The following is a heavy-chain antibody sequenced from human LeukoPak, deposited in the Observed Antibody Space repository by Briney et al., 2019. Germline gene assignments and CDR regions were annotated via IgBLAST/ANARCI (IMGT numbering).Heavy chain of an antibody. D-gene: IGHD5-18*01. V-gene: IGHV4-4*07. CDR1: GGSISSYY. J-gene: IGHJ4*02. Sequence: PSETLSLTCTVSGGSISSYYWSWIRQPAGKGLGWIGRIYTSGSTNYNPSLKSRVTMSVDTSKNQFSLKLSSVTAADTAVYYCARGERRGYTYGPTDYWGQGTLVTVSS. CDR3: ARGERRGYTYGPTDY. CDR2: IYTSGST.